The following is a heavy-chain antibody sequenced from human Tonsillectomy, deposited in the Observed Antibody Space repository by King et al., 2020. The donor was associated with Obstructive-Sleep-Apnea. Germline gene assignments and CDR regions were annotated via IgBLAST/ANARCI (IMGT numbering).Heavy chain of an antibody. CDR3: AGERAAVTNWFDP. CDR2: IYYSGRT. V-gene: IGHV4-39*07. J-gene: IGHJ5*02. D-gene: IGHD6-13*01. CDR1: GGSISSSSCY. Sequence: QLQESGLGLVKPSETLSLTCSVSGGSISSSSCYWGWIRQPPGKGLEWIGSIYYSGRTYYNPSLKSRVSISVDTSKNQFSLNLRSVTAADTAVYYCAGERAAVTNWFDPWGQGTLVTVSS.